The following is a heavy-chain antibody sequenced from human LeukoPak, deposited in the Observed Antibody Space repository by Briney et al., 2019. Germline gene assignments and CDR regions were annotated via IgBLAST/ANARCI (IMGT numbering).Heavy chain of an antibody. J-gene: IGHJ3*02. D-gene: IGHD2-2*01. V-gene: IGHV4-59*08. CDR3: AGHVAVAEHSFDI. Sequence: SETLSLTCTVSGGSISSYYWSWIRQPPGKGLEWIGYIYYDGSTKYNTSLKSRVTISVDTSKNQFSLRLSSVTAADTAVYYCAGHVAVAEHSFDIWGQGTMVTVSS. CDR1: GGSISSYY. CDR2: IYYDGST.